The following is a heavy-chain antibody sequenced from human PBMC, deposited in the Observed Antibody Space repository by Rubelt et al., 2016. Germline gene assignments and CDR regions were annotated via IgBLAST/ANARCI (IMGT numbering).Heavy chain of an antibody. CDR3: ARGSRTFDY. V-gene: IGHV1-8*01. D-gene: IGHD6-13*01. J-gene: IGHJ4*02. CDR2: MNPNSGNT. CDR1: GYTFTSSD. Sequence: QVQLVQSGAEVKKPGASVKVSCKASGYTFTSSDINWVRQATGQGLEWMGWMNPNSGNTGSAQKFQGRVTMTKNTSISTAYMDLSSLTSEDTAVYYCARGSRTFDYWGQGTLLTVSS.